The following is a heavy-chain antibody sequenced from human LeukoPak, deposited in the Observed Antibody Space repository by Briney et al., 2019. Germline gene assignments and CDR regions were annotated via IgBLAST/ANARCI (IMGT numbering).Heavy chain of an antibody. CDR2: INPSGGGT. V-gene: IGHV1-46*01. CDR1: GYTFTSYY. J-gene: IGHJ4*02. Sequence: ASVKVSCKASGYTFTSYYIHWVRQAPGQGLEWMGVINPSGGGTSYAQKFQGRVTMTTDTSTSTAYMELRSLRSDDTAVYHCARDLTIAAAATYGYWGQGTLVTVSS. D-gene: IGHD6-13*01. CDR3: ARDLTIAAAATYGY.